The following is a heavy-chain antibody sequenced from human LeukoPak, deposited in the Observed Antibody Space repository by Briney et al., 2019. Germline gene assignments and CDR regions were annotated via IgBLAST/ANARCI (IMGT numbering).Heavy chain of an antibody. V-gene: IGHV3-23*01. D-gene: IGHD6-19*01. J-gene: IGHJ4*02. CDR2: ISESGTGT. CDR1: GVTFSRYA. Sequence: PGGSLRLSCAASGVTFSRYAMSWVRQAPGKGLEWVSAISESGTGTYYADSVKGRFTISRDNSKNTLYLQMNSLRAEDTAVYYCARHKSPGYSSGWYNYWGQGTLVTVSS. CDR3: ARHKSPGYSSGWYNY.